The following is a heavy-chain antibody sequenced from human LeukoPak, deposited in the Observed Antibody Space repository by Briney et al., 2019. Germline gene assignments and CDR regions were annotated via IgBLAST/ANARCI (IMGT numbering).Heavy chain of an antibody. J-gene: IGHJ3*02. CDR1: GGTFSSYA. CDR2: IIPIFGTA. D-gene: IGHD2-21*02. V-gene: IGHV1-69*06. CDR3: ARDGAYCGGDCYQSAFDI. Sequence: SVKISCKASGGTFSSYAISWVRQAPGQGLEWMGGIIPIFGTANYAQKFQGRVTITADKSTSTAYMELSSLRSEDTAVYYCARDGAYCGGDCYQSAFDIWGQGTMVTVSS.